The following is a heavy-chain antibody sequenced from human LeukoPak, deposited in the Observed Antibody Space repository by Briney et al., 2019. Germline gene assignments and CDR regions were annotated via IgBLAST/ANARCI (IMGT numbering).Heavy chain of an antibody. Sequence: GGSLRLSCAASGFTFSSYGMHWVRQAPGKGLEGVAVIWYDGSNKYYADSVKGRFTISRDNSKNTLYLQVNSLRAEDTAVYYCARDAADTAMAYYFDYWGRGTLVTVSS. D-gene: IGHD5-18*01. CDR2: IWYDGSNK. CDR3: ARDAADTAMAYYFDY. V-gene: IGHV3-33*01. J-gene: IGHJ4*02. CDR1: GFTFSSYG.